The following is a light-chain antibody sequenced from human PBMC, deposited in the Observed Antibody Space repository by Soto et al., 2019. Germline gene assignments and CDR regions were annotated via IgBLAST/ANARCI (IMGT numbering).Light chain of an antibody. J-gene: IGKJ1*01. CDR1: QSVDNNY. CDR2: DAS. Sequence: EIVLTQSPDILSLSPGERATLSCRASQSVDNNYLAWYQQRPGQAPRLLIYDASIRATGIPDRFSGSGSGTDCTLTISRLEPEDFAVYYCQQCSYSPRTFGQGTKVEVK. CDR3: QQCSYSPRT. V-gene: IGKV3-20*01.